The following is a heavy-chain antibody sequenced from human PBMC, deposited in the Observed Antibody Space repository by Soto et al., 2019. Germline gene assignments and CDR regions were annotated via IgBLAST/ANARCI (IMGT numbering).Heavy chain of an antibody. CDR2: IRSKAYGGTT. V-gene: IGHV3-49*04. CDR3: TRGGYCSGGSCYVAWFDP. Sequence: EVQLVESGGGLVQLGRSLRLSCTASGFTFGDYAMSWVRQAPGKGLEWVGFIRSKAYGGTTEYAASVKGRFTISRDDSKSIAYLQMNSLKTEDTAVYYCTRGGYCSGGSCYVAWFDPWGQGTLVTVSS. J-gene: IGHJ5*02. CDR1: GFTFGDYA. D-gene: IGHD2-15*01.